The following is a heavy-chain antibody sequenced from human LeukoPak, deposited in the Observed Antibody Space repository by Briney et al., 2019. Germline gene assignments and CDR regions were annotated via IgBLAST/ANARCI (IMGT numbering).Heavy chain of an antibody. CDR2: ISGSGGST. V-gene: IGHV3-23*01. D-gene: IGHD5-12*01. CDR3: AKELYVDIVATIPDY. CDR1: GFTFSSYA. J-gene: IGHJ4*02. Sequence: AGGSLRLSCAASGFTFSSYAMSWVPQPQGKGLKGASAISGSGGSTYYADSVKGRFTISRDNSKNTLYLQMNSLRAEDTAVYYCAKELYVDIVATIPDYWGQGTLVTVSS.